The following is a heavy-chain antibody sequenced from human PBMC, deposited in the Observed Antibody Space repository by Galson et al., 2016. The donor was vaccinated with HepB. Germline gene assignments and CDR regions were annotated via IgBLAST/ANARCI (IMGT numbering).Heavy chain of an antibody. J-gene: IGHJ6*02. CDR1: GFSVPTTY. CDR3: ARARDNTREYHSLDV. D-gene: IGHD6-6*01. V-gene: IGHV3-53*01. CDR2: IYSGGGS. Sequence: LRLSCAASGFSVPTTYMNWVRRAPGKGLEWVSIIYSGGGSFYADSVKGRFTVSRDDSHVYLQMNSLRAEDTAIYYCARARDNTREYHSLDVWGQGTTVTVAS.